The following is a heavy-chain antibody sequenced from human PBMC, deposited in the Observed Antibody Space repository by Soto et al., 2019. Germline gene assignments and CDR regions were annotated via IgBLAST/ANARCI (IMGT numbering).Heavy chain of an antibody. CDR1: GFTVSSNY. CDR3: ARDLATPYYYYMDV. J-gene: IGHJ6*03. Sequence: PGGSLRLSCAASGFTVSSNYMSWVRQAPGKGLEWVSVIYSGGSTYYADSVKGRFTISRHNSKNTLYLQMNSLRAEDTAVYYCARDLATPYYYYMDVWGKGTTVTVSS. D-gene: IGHD5-12*01. CDR2: IYSGGST. V-gene: IGHV3-53*04.